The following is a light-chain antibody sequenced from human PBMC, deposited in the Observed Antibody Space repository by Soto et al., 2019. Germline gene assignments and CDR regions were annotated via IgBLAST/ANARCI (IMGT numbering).Light chain of an antibody. CDR3: QQYDKYST. J-gene: IGKJ1*01. V-gene: IGKV1-5*03. Sequence: DIQMTQSPSTLSGSVGDRVTITCRASQSISSWLAWYQQKPGKAPKLLIYKASSLESGVPSRFSGSGSGTEFTLTVTSLQPEDFATYFCQQYDKYSTFGHGTKVDIK. CDR1: QSISSW. CDR2: KAS.